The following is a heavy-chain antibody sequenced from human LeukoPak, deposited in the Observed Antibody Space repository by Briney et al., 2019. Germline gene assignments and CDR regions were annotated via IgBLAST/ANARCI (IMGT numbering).Heavy chain of an antibody. V-gene: IGHV4-39*01. Sequence: SETLSLTCTVSGGSISSSPYYWGWIRRPPGKGLEWIASINYSGSTYYNPSLTSRVTISADTSKNQFSLKLSSVTAADTAVYYCARNRGYRTPLDYWGQGTLVTVSS. J-gene: IGHJ4*02. D-gene: IGHD5-18*01. CDR3: ARNRGYRTPLDY. CDR1: GGSISSSPYY. CDR2: INYSGST.